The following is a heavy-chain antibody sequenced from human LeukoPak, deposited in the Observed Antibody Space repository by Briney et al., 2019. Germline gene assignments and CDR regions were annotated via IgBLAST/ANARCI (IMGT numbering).Heavy chain of an antibody. CDR2: MNPNSGNT. CDR3: VVRGSSSWYPLSYYYYGMDV. J-gene: IGHJ6*02. CDR1: GYTFTSYD. Sequence: ASVKVSCKASGYTFTSYDINWVRQATGQGLEWMGWMNPNSGNTGYAQKFQGRVTMTRNTSISTAYMELSSLRSEDTAVYYCVVRGSSSWYPLSYYYYGMDVWGQGTTVTVSS. V-gene: IGHV1-8*01. D-gene: IGHD6-13*01.